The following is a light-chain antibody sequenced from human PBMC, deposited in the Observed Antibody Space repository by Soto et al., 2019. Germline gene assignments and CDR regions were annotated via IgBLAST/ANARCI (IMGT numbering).Light chain of an antibody. V-gene: IGKV3-11*01. Sequence: EIVLTQSPATLSLSPGERATLSCRASQSVSSYLAWYQQKPGQAPRLLIYDASNRATGIPARFSGSGSGTDFTLTISSPEPEDFVVYYCQQRSNWPPITFSQGTRLEIK. CDR2: DAS. CDR3: QQRSNWPPIT. J-gene: IGKJ5*01. CDR1: QSVSSY.